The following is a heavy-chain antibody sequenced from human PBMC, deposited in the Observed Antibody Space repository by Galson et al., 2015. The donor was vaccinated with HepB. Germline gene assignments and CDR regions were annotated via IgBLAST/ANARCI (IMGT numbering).Heavy chain of an antibody. J-gene: IGHJ4*02. D-gene: IGHD1-26*01. CDR2: ISGNSGRI. CDR3: TRGDGADSWYSEF. V-gene: IGHV3-48*02. CDR1: GFEFSMYS. Sequence: SLRLSCAASGFEFSMYSMNWVRQAPGKGLEWISYISGNSGRIDYADSVQGRFTISRDNARNSMYLQMRRLKDEDTAVYFCTRGDGADSWYSEFWGQGTLVTVSS.